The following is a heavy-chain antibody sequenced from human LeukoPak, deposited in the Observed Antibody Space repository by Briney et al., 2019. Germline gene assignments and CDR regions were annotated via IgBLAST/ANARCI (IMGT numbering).Heavy chain of an antibody. Sequence: GGSLRLSCAASGFTFSSYWMSWVRQAPEKGLGWVANIKQDGSEKYYVDSVKGRFTISRDNAKNSLYLQMNSLRAEDTAVYYCARGPPRYCSSTSCYIFDYWGQGTLVTVSS. CDR1: GFTFSSYW. CDR3: ARGPPRYCSSTSCYIFDY. CDR2: IKQDGSEK. D-gene: IGHD2-2*01. J-gene: IGHJ4*02. V-gene: IGHV3-7*01.